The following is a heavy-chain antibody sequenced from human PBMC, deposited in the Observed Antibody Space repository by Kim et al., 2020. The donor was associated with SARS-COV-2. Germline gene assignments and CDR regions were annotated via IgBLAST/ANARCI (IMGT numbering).Heavy chain of an antibody. J-gene: IGHJ4*02. Sequence: SQTLSLTCAISVDSVSSISVTWDWISQSPSRGLEWLGRTYYRSKWYNDYAVSVKSRITINPDTSKSQFSLQLNSVTPEDTAIYYCTRRSTSAAFDYWGQGTLVTVSS. V-gene: IGHV6-1*01. CDR1: VDSVSSISVT. CDR3: TRRSTSAAFDY. D-gene: IGHD6-13*01. CDR2: TYYRSKWYN.